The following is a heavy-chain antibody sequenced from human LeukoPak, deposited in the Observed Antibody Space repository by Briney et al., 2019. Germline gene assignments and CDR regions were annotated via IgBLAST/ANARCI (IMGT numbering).Heavy chain of an antibody. V-gene: IGHV1-18*01. D-gene: IGHD3-9*01. Sequence: GASVKVSCKASGYTFTSYGISRVRQAPGQGLEWMGWISAYNGNTNYAQKLQGRVTMTTDTSTSTAYMELRSLRSDDTAVYYCARVLYYDILTGYSEFDYWGQGTLVTVSS. J-gene: IGHJ4*02. CDR1: GYTFTSYG. CDR2: ISAYNGNT. CDR3: ARVLYYDILTGYSEFDY.